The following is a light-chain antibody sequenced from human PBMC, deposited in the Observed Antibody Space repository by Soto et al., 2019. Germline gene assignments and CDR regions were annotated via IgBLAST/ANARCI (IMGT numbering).Light chain of an antibody. V-gene: IGLV2-14*01. CDR2: DVN. Sequence: QSVLTQPASVSGSPGQSITISCTGTSSDVGGYDFVSWYQHRPGKAPKLIIYDVNNRPSGLSNRSSGSKSGNTASLTISGLQTEDEADYYCSSYTSSHTRVFXTGTKVTVL. J-gene: IGLJ1*01. CDR3: SSYTSSHTRV. CDR1: SSDVGGYDF.